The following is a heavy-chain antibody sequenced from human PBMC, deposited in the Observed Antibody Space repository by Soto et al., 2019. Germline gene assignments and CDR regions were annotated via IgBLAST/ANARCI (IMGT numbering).Heavy chain of an antibody. CDR3: ANNRPHYDFWSCYGHGFDS. J-gene: IGHJ4*02. CDR1: GFTFSSYA. D-gene: IGHD3-3*01. CDR2: ISGSGGST. V-gene: IGHV3-23*01. Sequence: PGGSLRLSCAASGFTFSSYAMSWVRQAPGKGLEWVSAISGSGGSTYYADSVKGRFTISRDNSKNTLYLQMNSLRAEDTAVYYCANNRPHYDFWSCYGHGFDSWGQGTLVTVSA.